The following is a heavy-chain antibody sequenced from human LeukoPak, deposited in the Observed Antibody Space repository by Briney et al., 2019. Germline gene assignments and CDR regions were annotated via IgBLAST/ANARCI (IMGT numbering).Heavy chain of an antibody. CDR1: GGSFSGYY. Sequence: PSETLSLTCAVYGGSFSGYYWSWIRQPPGKGLEWIGEINHSGSTNYNPSLKSRVTISVDTSKNQLSLKLSSVTAADTAVYYCARRTAAAGTPGHSGMDVWGQGTTVTVSS. V-gene: IGHV4-34*01. J-gene: IGHJ6*02. CDR3: ARRTAAAGTPGHSGMDV. CDR2: INHSGST. D-gene: IGHD6-13*01.